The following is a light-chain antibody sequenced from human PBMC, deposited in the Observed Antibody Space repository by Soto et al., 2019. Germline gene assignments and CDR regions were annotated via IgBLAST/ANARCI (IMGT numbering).Light chain of an antibody. V-gene: IGKV1-39*01. Sequence: DIHMTQFPSSLSASVGDRVTITCRASQTIRNYLNWFQQKTGKAPQLLIYAASSLQTGVPSRLSGSVSGAEFNLTISSLQPEDTATYFCQQTYNVPQTYGPGTKVEIK. CDR2: AAS. J-gene: IGKJ1*01. CDR1: QTIRNY. CDR3: QQTYNVPQT.